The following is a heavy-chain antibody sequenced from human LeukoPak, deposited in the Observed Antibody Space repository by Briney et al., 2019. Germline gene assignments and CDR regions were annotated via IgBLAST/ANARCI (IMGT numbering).Heavy chain of an antibody. D-gene: IGHD3-10*01. J-gene: IGHJ4*02. V-gene: IGHV4-34*01. CDR2: INHSGST. Sequence: SETLSLTCAVYGGSFSGYYWSWIRQPPGKGLEWIGEINHSGSTNYNPSLKSRVTISVDTSKNQFSLKLSSVTAADTAVYYCARGLRSYYGSGSYYYWGQGTLVTVSS. CDR1: GGSFSGYY. CDR3: ARGLRSYYGSGSYYY.